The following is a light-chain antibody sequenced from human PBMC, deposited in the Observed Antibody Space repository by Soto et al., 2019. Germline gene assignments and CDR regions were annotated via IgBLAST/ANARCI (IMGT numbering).Light chain of an antibody. Sequence: DIQLTQSPSFLSASLGDRVTITYRASHGINSFLAWYQQKPGKAPNLLIYTASTLQSGVPSRFSGSGSGTEFSLTISSLQAEDFASYYCQHLKSFPFTFGGGTKVELK. V-gene: IGKV1-9*01. CDR3: QHLKSFPFT. J-gene: IGKJ4*01. CDR2: TAS. CDR1: HGINSF.